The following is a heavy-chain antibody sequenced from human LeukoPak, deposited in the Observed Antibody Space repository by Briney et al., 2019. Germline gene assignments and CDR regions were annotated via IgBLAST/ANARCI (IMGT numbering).Heavy chain of an antibody. V-gene: IGHV4-31*03. D-gene: IGHD3-3*01. CDR2: IYYSGST. CDR3: ARDLPWASTIFGVVIPAGGAFDI. CDR1: GGSIISGGYY. J-gene: IGHJ3*02. Sequence: PSETLSLTCTVSGGSIISGGYYWSWIRQHPGKGLEWIGYIYYSGSTYYNPSLRSRVTISVDTSKNLFSLKLSSVTAADSAVYYCARDLPWASTIFGVVIPAGGAFDIWGQGTMVTVSS.